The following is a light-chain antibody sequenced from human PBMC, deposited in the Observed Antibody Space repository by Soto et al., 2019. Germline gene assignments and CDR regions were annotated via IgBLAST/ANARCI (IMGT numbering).Light chain of an antibody. J-gene: IGLJ2*01. Sequence: QSVLTQPPSASGSPGQSVTISCTGTSSDVGGYVSWYQHHPGKAPKLIIYEVTKRPSGVPDRFSGSKSGNTASLTVSGLQAEDEADYYCSSYAGSNGIGGGTKLTVL. CDR2: EVT. CDR3: SSYAGSNG. V-gene: IGLV2-8*01. CDR1: SSDVGGY.